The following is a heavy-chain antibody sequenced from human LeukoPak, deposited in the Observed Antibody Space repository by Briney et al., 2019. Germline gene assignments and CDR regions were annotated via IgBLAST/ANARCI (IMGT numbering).Heavy chain of an antibody. CDR3: ARHQTSAAEFDY. V-gene: IGHV5-51*01. Sequence: PGESLKISCKGSGYSFTSYYIGWVRQMPGKGPEWMGIVYPGDSETRYSPSFQGQVTFSSDKSISTAYLQWSSLKASDTAIYYCARHQTSAAEFDYWGQGTLVTVSS. CDR1: GYSFTSYY. CDR2: VYPGDSET. D-gene: IGHD1-14*01. J-gene: IGHJ4*02.